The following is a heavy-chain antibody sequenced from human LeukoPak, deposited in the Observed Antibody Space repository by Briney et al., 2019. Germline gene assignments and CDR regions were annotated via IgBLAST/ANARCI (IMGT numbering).Heavy chain of an antibody. J-gene: IGHJ4*02. CDR2: ISAYNGYT. V-gene: IGHV1-18*01. CDR1: GYTFTNYY. D-gene: IGHD3-22*01. Sequence: ASVKVSCKASGYTFTNYYITWVRQAPGQGLEWMGWISAYNGYTNYAQKLQGRVTMTRNTSTSTAYMELSGLRFEDTAVYYCARENDDSSGYYFPTDSWGQGTLVTVSS. CDR3: ARENDDSSGYYFPTDS.